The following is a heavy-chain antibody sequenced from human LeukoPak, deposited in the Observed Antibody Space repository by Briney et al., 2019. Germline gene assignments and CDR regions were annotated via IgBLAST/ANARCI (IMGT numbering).Heavy chain of an antibody. CDR2: ISWNSGSI. Sequence: PGGSLRLSCAASGFTFDDYAMHWVRQAPGKGLEWVSGISWNSGSIGHADSVKGRFTISRDNAKNSLYLQMNSLRAEDTALYYCAKDASHMAGLYYFDYWGQGTLVTVSS. J-gene: IGHJ4*02. D-gene: IGHD6-19*01. CDR1: GFTFDDYA. CDR3: AKDASHMAGLYYFDY. V-gene: IGHV3-9*01.